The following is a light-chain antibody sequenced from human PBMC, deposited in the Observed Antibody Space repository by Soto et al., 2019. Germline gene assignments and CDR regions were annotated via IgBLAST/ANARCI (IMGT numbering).Light chain of an antibody. CDR3: QQRNSWVT. J-gene: IGKJ3*01. V-gene: IGKV3-11*01. CDR1: QSVSSY. Sequence: EIVLTQSPATLSLSPGEIATLSCRASQSVSSYLAWYQQKPGQAPRLLIYDASNRATGIPARFSGSGSGTDFTLTISSLEPEDFAVYYCQQRNSWVTFGPGTKVDIK. CDR2: DAS.